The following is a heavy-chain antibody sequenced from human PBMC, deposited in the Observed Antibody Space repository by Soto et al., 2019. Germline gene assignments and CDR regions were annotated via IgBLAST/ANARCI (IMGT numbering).Heavy chain of an antibody. V-gene: IGHV3-74*01. CDR1: GFTFSNYW. CDR3: VRDSHGDY. Sequence: EVQLVESGGGLVQPGGSLRLSCAGSGFTFSNYWMHWVRQAPGKGLEWVSRIDHDGPTDYADSVRGRFTISRDNAQNTLSLQMESPRPEDTAVYYCVRDSHGDYWGQGTLVTVSS. J-gene: IGHJ4*02. CDR2: IDHDGPT.